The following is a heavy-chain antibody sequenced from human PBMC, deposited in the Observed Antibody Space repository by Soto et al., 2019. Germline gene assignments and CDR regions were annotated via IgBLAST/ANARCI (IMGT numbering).Heavy chain of an antibody. J-gene: IGHJ3*02. CDR3: ARDPIYYGSGSLAFEI. CDR1: GDSVSSNSAA. V-gene: IGHV6-1*01. Sequence: SQTLSLTCAISGDSVSSNSAAWNWIRQSPSRGLEWLGRTYYRSKWYNDYAVSVKSRITINPDTSKNQFSLQLNSVTPEDTAVYYCARDPIYYGSGSLAFEIWGQGTMVTVSS. D-gene: IGHD3-10*01. CDR2: TYYRSKWYN.